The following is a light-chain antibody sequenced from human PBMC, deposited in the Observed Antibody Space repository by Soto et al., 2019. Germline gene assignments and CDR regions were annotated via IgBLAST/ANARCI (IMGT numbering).Light chain of an antibody. V-gene: IGKV3-15*01. J-gene: IGKJ4*01. Sequence: EILMTQSPGTLSVSPGERATLSCRASQSVISDLAWYQQKPGQAPRLLIYDASTRATGVPARFSGSGSGTEFTLTISSLQSEDVATYYCQKYNSAPLTVGGGTKVDTK. CDR2: DAS. CDR1: QSVISD. CDR3: QKYNSAPLT.